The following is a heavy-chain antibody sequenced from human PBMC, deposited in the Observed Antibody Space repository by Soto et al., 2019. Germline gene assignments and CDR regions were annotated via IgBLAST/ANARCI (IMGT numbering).Heavy chain of an antibody. D-gene: IGHD1-26*01. CDR2: IFWNDEK. CDR3: AHVRQWDGSQSYQY. V-gene: IGHV2-26*01. CDR1: GFPLSDARMG. Sequence: QVTLKESGPVLVKPTETLTLTCAVSGFPLSDARMGVSWIRQPPGKALEWLAHIFWNDEKGYSTSLKSRLTIFKYPSKGQVVLTMTNMDPVDTGTYFCAHVRQWDGSQSYQYWGRGTLVTVSS. J-gene: IGHJ4*01.